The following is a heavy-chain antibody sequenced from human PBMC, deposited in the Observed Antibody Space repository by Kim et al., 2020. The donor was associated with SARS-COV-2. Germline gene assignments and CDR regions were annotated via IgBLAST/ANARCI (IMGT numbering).Heavy chain of an antibody. V-gene: IGHV3-49*04. CDR3: TRVAYGDSPYFYYGMDA. D-gene: IGHD4-17*01. Sequence: GGSLRLSCTASGFTFGDYAMSWVRQAPGKGLEWVGFIRSKAYGGTTENAASVKGRFTISREDSKGISYLQMNSLKTEDTAVYFCTRVAYGDSPYFYYGMDAWGQGTTVTVSS. CDR2: IRSKAYGGTT. J-gene: IGHJ6*02. CDR1: GFTFGDYA.